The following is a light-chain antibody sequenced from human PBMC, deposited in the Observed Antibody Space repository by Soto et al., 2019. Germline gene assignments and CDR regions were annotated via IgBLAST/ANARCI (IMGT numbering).Light chain of an antibody. CDR2: GAS. J-gene: IGKJ2*01. V-gene: IGKV3-20*01. CDR3: QQYGSSPPMYT. Sequence: EIVLTQSPGTLSLSPGERATLSCRASQSVSSSYLAWYQQKPGQAPRLLIYGASSRATGIPDRFSGSGCGTDLTLTISRLETEDFAVYYCQQYGSSPPMYTFGQGTKLEIK. CDR1: QSVSSSY.